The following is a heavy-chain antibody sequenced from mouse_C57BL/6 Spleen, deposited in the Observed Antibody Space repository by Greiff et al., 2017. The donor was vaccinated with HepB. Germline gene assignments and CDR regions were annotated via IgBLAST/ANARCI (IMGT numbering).Heavy chain of an antibody. Sequence: VQLKESGPGMVKPSQSLSLTCTVTGYSITSGYDWHWIRHFPGNKLEWMGYISYSGSTNYNPSLKSRISITHDTSKNHFFLKLNSVTTEDTATYYCARGAAHYAMDYWGQGTSVTVSS. V-gene: IGHV3-1*01. CDR2: ISYSGST. CDR1: GYSITSGYD. CDR3: ARGAAHYAMDY. J-gene: IGHJ4*01. D-gene: IGHD6-1*01.